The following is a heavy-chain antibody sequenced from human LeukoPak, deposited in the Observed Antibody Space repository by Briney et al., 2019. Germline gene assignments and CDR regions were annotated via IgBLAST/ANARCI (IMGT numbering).Heavy chain of an antibody. Sequence: PSETLSLTCTVSGGSISSYYWTWIRQPPGKGLEWIGYIYYTGSTNYNPSLKSRVTISVDTSKNQFSLKLSSVTAADTAVYYCAGGGSGSYYQFDFWGQGTLVTVSS. CDR2: IYYTGST. V-gene: IGHV4-59*08. J-gene: IGHJ4*02. D-gene: IGHD1-26*01. CDR1: GGSISSYY. CDR3: AGGGSGSYYQFDF.